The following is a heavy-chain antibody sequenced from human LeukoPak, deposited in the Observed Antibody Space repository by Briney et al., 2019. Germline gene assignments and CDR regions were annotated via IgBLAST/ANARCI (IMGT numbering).Heavy chain of an antibody. D-gene: IGHD1-26*01. CDR3: ANGRYGGSYYEGGLDY. J-gene: IGHJ4*02. CDR2: ISGSGGST. Sequence: PGGSLRLSCAASGFTFSSYAMSWVRQAPGKGLEWVSAISGSGGSTYYADSVKGRFTISRDNSKNTLYLQMNSLRAEDTAAYYCANGRYGGSYYEGGLDYWGQGTLVTVSS. V-gene: IGHV3-23*01. CDR1: GFTFSSYA.